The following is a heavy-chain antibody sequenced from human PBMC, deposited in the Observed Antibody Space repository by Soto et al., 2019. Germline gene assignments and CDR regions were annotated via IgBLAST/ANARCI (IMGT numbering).Heavy chain of an antibody. CDR1: GFTFSSYA. Sequence: LRLSCAASGFTFSSYAMHWVRQAPGKGLEWVAVISYDGSNKYYADSVKGRFTISRDNSKNTLYLQMNSLRAEDTAVYYCARDFARYLPALYYFDYWGQGTLVTVSS. J-gene: IGHJ4*02. V-gene: IGHV3-30-3*01. CDR2: ISYDGSNK. CDR3: ARDFARYLPALYYFDY. D-gene: IGHD2-2*02.